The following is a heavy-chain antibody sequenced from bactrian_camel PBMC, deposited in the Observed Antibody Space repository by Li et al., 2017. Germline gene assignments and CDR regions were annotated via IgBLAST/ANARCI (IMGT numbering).Heavy chain of an antibody. CDR2: IDSDGST. J-gene: IGHJ4*01. CDR1: RYTYSSNC. V-gene: IGHV3S53*01. D-gene: IGHD7*01. CDR3: TTDGTSYSDYVNH. Sequence: VQLVESGGGSVQAGGSLRLSCAASRYTYSSNCMGWYREAPGQAREGIASIDSDGSTTYIDSVKDRFTISRDNAQNTLYLQMNGLKTEDTAVYYCTTDGTSYSDYVNHWGQGTQVTVS.